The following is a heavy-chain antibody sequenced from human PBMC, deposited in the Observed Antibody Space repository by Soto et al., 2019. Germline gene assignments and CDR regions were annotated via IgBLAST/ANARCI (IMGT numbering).Heavy chain of an antibody. CDR3: AKDKTYYYDSSGYRGGSRLRYYYGMDV. D-gene: IGHD3-22*01. J-gene: IGHJ6*02. CDR1: GFTFDDYA. Sequence: GGSLRLSCAASGFTFDDYAMHWVRQAPGKGLEWVSLISWDGGSTYYADSVKGRFTISRDNSKNSLYLQMNSLRAEDTALYYCAKDKTYYYDSSGYRGGSRLRYYYGMDVWGQGTTVTV. V-gene: IGHV3-43D*04. CDR2: ISWDGGST.